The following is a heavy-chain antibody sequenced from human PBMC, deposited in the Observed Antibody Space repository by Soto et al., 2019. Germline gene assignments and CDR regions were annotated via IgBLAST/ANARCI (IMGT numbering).Heavy chain of an antibody. J-gene: IGHJ3*02. CDR2: MNPNSGNT. CDR1: GYTFTSYD. D-gene: IGHD3-10*01. CDR3: ARGAIDYYGSGSYHNKAFDI. V-gene: IGHV1-8*01. Sequence: EASVKVSCKASGYTFTSYDINWVRQATGQGLEWMGWMNPNSGNTGYAQKLQGRVTMTRNTSISTAYMELSSLRSEDTAGYYCARGAIDYYGSGSYHNKAFDIWGRGTMVTVSS.